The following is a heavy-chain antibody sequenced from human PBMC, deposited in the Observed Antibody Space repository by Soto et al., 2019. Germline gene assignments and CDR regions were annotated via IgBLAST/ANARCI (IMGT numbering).Heavy chain of an antibody. Sequence: SETLSLTCAVYGGSVSGYYWGWIRQPPGKGLEWIGSIYYSGSTYYNPSLKSRVTISVDTSKNQFSLKLSSVTAADTAVYYCARPSGSYDTDFAYWGQGTLVTVSS. V-gene: IGHV4-39*01. CDR3: ARPSGSYDTDFAY. D-gene: IGHD1-26*01. CDR1: GGSVSGYY. CDR2: IYYSGST. J-gene: IGHJ4*02.